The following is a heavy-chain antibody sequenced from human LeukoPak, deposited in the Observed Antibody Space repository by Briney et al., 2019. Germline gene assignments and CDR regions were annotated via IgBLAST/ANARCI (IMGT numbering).Heavy chain of an antibody. D-gene: IGHD2-8*01. CDR2: VSLSRFT. CDR3: SRENGAFSPFGY. CDR1: GGSITSTNW. Sequence: PAGTLSLTCGVSGGSITSTNWWSWVRQPPGQGLEWIGEVSLSRFTNYNPSLSSRVIMALDTSKNHLSLNLTSVTAADTAVYYCSRENGAFSPFGYWGQGTLVTVPS. V-gene: IGHV4-4*02. J-gene: IGHJ4*02.